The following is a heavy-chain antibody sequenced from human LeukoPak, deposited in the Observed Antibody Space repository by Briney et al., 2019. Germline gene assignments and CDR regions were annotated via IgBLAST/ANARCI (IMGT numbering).Heavy chain of an antibody. J-gene: IGHJ1*01. V-gene: IGHV4-38-2*01. CDR3: ARGDILTGYYSAEYFQH. Sequence: SETLSLTCAVSGYSISSGYYWGWIRQPPGKGLEWIGSIYHGGSTYYNPSLKSRVTISVDTSKNQFSLKLSSVTAADTAVYYCARGDILTGYYSAEYFQHWGQGTLVTVSS. CDR2: IYHGGST. CDR1: GYSISSGYY. D-gene: IGHD3-9*01.